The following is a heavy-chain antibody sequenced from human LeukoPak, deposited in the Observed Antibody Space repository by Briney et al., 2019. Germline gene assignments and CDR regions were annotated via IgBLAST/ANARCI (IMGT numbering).Heavy chain of an antibody. Sequence: GASVKVSCKASGGTFSSYAISWVRQAPGQGLEWMGGIIPIFGTANYAQKFQGRVTMTEDTSTDTAYMELSSLRSEDTAVYYCATSPTPVDTAMEYWGQGTLVTVSS. D-gene: IGHD5-18*01. J-gene: IGHJ4*02. CDR3: ATSPTPVDTAMEY. CDR1: GGTFSSYA. V-gene: IGHV1-69*06. CDR2: IIPIFGTA.